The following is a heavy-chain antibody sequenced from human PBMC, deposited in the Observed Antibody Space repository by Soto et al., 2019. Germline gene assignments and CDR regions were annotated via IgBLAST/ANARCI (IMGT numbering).Heavy chain of an antibody. CDR2: IKQDGSEK. V-gene: IGHV3-7*01. CDR1: GFTFSSYW. CDR3: ARDSRVYYDFWSGYYEYYYYYYMDV. J-gene: IGHJ6*03. D-gene: IGHD3-3*01. Sequence: PGGSLRLSCAASGFTFSSYWMSWVRQAPGKGLEWVANIKQDGSEKYYVDSVKGRFTISRDNAKNSLYLQMNSLRAEDTAVYYCARDSRVYYDFWSGYYEYYYYYYMDVWGKGTTVTVSS.